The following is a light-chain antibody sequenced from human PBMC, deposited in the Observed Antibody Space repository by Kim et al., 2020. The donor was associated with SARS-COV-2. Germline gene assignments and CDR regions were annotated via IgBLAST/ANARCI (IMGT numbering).Light chain of an antibody. Sequence: VSPVQTASITCSGDKLGDKYACWYQQKPGQSPVLVIYQDSKRPSGIPERFSGSNSGNTATLTISGTQAMDEADYYCQAWDSSTWVFGGGTQLTVL. CDR1: KLGDKY. CDR3: QAWDSSTWV. J-gene: IGLJ3*02. V-gene: IGLV3-1*01. CDR2: QDS.